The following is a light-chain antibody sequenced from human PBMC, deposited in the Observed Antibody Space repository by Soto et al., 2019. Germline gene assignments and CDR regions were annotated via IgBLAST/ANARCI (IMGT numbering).Light chain of an antibody. Sequence: QSALTQPPSASGSPGQSVTISCTGTSSDVGGYKYVSWYQQHPGKAPKLMIFEVNKRPSGVPDRFSGSKSGNTASLTVSGLQAEDEADYYCSSYAGINNLGVFGIGTKLTFL. V-gene: IGLV2-8*01. CDR3: SSYAGINNLGV. J-gene: IGLJ1*01. CDR2: EVN. CDR1: SSDVGGYKY.